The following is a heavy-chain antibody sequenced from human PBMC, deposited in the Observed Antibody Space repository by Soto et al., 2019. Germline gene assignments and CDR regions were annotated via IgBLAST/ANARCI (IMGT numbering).Heavy chain of an antibody. Sequence: SETLSLTCTVSGGSISSSSYYWGWIRQPPGKGLEWIGSIYYSGSTYYNPSLKSRVTISVDTSKNQFSLKLSSVTAADTAVYYCASTYYDFWSGSPYAFDIWGQGTMVTVSS. J-gene: IGHJ3*02. V-gene: IGHV4-39*01. D-gene: IGHD3-3*01. CDR3: ASTYYDFWSGSPYAFDI. CDR1: GGSISSSSYY. CDR2: IYYSGST.